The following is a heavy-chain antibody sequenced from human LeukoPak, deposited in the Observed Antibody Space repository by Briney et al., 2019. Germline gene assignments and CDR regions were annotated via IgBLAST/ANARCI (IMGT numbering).Heavy chain of an antibody. V-gene: IGHV4-34*01. CDR1: GGSFSGYY. CDR2: INHSGST. J-gene: IGHJ5*02. CDR3: ARAIFGEWTITSYWFDP. D-gene: IGHD3-10*01. Sequence: SETLSLTCAVYGGSFSGYYWSWIRQPPGKGLEWIGEINHSGSTNYNPSLKSRVTISVDTSKNQFSLKLSSVTAADTAVYYCARAIFGEWTITSYWFDPWGQGTLVTVSS.